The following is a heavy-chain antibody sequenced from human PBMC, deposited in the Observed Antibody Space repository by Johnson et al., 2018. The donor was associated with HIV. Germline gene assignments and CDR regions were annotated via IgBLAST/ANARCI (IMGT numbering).Heavy chain of an antibody. CDR3: ATSMGATALAFDI. V-gene: IGHV3-66*01. D-gene: IGHD1-26*01. CDR1: GFTVSSNY. CDR2: IYSGGST. J-gene: IGHJ3*02. Sequence: VQLVESGGGLVQPGGSLRLSCAASGFTVSSNYMSWVRQAPGKGLEWVSVIYSGGSTYYADSVKGRFTISRDNSKKTLYLQMNSLRAEDTAVYYCATSMGATALAFDIWCQGTMVTVSS.